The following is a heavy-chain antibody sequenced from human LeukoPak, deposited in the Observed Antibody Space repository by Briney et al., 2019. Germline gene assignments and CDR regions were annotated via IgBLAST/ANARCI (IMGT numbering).Heavy chain of an antibody. J-gene: IGHJ4*02. CDR1: GFTFSSYA. D-gene: IGHD3-22*01. CDR2: ISGSGGST. Sequence: GGSLRLSCAASGFTFSSYAMSWVRQAPGKGLEWVSAISGSGGSTYYADSVKGRFPISRDNSKNTLYLQMNSLRAEDTAVYYCAKDLSPYYYDSTGYWGQGTLVTVPS. V-gene: IGHV3-23*01. CDR3: AKDLSPYYYDSTGY.